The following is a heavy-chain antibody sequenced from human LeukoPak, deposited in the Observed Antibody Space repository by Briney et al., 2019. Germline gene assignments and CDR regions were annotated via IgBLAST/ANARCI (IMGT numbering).Heavy chain of an antibody. CDR1: GGSISSGGYY. Sequence: SQTLSLTCTVSGGSISSGGYYWSWIRQHPGKGLEWIGYIYYSGSTYYNPSLKSRVTISVDTSKNQFSLKLSSLTAADTAVYYCARVVWSYYYMDVWGKGTTVTVSS. CDR3: ARVVWSYYYMDV. D-gene: IGHD3-3*01. J-gene: IGHJ6*03. V-gene: IGHV4-31*03. CDR2: IYYSGST.